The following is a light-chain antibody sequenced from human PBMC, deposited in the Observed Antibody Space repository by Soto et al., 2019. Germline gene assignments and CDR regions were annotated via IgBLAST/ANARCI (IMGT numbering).Light chain of an antibody. Sequence: SVLTQPASVSGSPGQSITISCTGTRSDVGGYNYVYWHQQHPGKAPKLMIYDVTNRPSGVSDRFSGSKSGNTASLTISGLQFLDEVHCYSSSYTCSSTYVFGAG. CDR1: RSDVGGYNY. J-gene: IGLJ1*01. CDR3: SSYTCSSTYV. V-gene: IGLV2-14*01. CDR2: DVT.